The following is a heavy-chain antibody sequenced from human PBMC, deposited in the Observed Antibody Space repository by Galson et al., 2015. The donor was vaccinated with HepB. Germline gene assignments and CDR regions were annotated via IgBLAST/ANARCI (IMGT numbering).Heavy chain of an antibody. J-gene: IGHJ4*02. Sequence: SLRLSCAASGFTFSSYSMNWVRRAPGKGLEWVAVIRYDGRNKYYVDSVKGRFTIPRDNSKNTLYLKMNSLRAEDTAVYYCARERVVLIFRPKSFDYWGQGTLVTVSS. D-gene: IGHD2-8*01. CDR3: ARERVVLIFRPKSFDY. CDR1: GFTFSSYS. CDR2: IRYDGRNK. V-gene: IGHV3-30*04.